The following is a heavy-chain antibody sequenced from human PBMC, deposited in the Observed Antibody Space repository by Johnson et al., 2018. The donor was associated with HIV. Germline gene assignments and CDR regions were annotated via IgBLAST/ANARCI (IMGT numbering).Heavy chain of an antibody. J-gene: IGHJ3*02. Sequence: VQLVESGGGLVQPGGSLRLSCAASGFTFSTYWMHWVRQVPGKGLMWVSRINNDGSSTNYADSVKGRFTISRDNSKNTLYLQMNSLRTEDTAVYYCATEYFDIWGQGTMVTVSS. V-gene: IGHV3-74*01. CDR1: GFTFSTYW. CDR2: INNDGSST. D-gene: IGHD2-21*02. CDR3: ATEYFDI.